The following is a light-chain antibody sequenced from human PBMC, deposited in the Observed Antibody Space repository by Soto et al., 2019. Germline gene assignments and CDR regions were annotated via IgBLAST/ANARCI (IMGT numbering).Light chain of an antibody. Sequence: QSALTQPASVSGSPGQSITISCTGTSSDVGGYNYVSWYQQHLGKAPKLMIYDVSNRPSGVSNRFSGSKSGNTASLTISGLQAEDEADYYCSSYTSSSTLAYVFGTGTKVTVL. V-gene: IGLV2-14*01. CDR2: DVS. CDR1: SSDVGGYNY. CDR3: SSYTSSSTLAYV. J-gene: IGLJ1*01.